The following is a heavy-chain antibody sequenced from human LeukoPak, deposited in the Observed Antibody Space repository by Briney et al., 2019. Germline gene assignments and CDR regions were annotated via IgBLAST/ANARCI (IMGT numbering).Heavy chain of an antibody. Sequence: GGSLRLSCAASGFTFSSYEMNWVRQAPGKGLEWVSYISSSDGTIYYADSVKDRFTISRDNSKNTLYLQMNSLRAEDTAVYYCAKDEGGAIFDYWGQGTLVTVSS. CDR1: GFTFSSYE. D-gene: IGHD3-16*01. V-gene: IGHV3-48*03. CDR2: ISSSDGTI. J-gene: IGHJ4*02. CDR3: AKDEGGAIFDY.